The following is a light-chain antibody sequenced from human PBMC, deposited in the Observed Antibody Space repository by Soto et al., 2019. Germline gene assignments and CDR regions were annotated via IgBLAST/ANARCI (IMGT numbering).Light chain of an antibody. CDR3: SSYTSSRAYV. Sequence: SVLTQPASVSGSPGQSITISCTGTSSDVGGYNYVSWYQQQSGKAPKLMIHEVSNRPSGVSNRFSGSKSGNTASLTISGLHAEDEADYYCSSYTSSRAYVFGIGTKVTVL. CDR2: EVS. J-gene: IGLJ1*01. V-gene: IGLV2-14*01. CDR1: SSDVGGYNY.